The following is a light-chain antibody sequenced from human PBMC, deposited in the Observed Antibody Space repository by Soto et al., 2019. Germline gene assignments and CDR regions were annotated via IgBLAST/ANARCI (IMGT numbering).Light chain of an antibody. CDR1: QTISRY. V-gene: IGKV1-39*01. CDR2: AAS. CDR3: QQSYSPLRT. Sequence: DIQMTQSPSSLSASVVDRVTITCRSSQTISRYLNWYQQKPGKAPKILIYAASSLQSGVPSRFSGCGSGTDFTRTISSLQLEDVATYYCQQSYSPLRTVGGGTNVEIK. J-gene: IGKJ4*01.